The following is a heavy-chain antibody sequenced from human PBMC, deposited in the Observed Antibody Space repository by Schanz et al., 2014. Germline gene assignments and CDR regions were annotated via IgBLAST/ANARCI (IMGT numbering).Heavy chain of an antibody. J-gene: IGHJ6*02. D-gene: IGHD2-2*01. CDR2: IYYTGTI. V-gene: IGHV4-31*02. Sequence: WTWIRQLPGKGLEWIGHIYYTGTIFYNPSLKSRVIISVDTSKNQFSLRLTSVTAADTAVYYCAREKVDIVVIPGARRNYYYSGMDVWGQGTTVTVSS. CDR3: AREKVDIVVIPGARRNYYYSGMDV.